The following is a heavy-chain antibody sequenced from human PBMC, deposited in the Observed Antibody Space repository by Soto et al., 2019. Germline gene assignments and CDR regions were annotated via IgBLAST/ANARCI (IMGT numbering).Heavy chain of an antibody. Sequence: KASETLSLTCTVSGGSISSYYWSWIRQPPGKGLEWIGYIYYSGSTNYNPSLKGRVTISVDTSKNQFSLKLSSVTAADTAVYYCARDYGSGSYSAQINWFDPWGQGTLVTVSS. J-gene: IGHJ5*02. CDR2: IYYSGST. D-gene: IGHD3-10*01. V-gene: IGHV4-59*01. CDR3: ARDYGSGSYSAQINWFDP. CDR1: GGSISSYY.